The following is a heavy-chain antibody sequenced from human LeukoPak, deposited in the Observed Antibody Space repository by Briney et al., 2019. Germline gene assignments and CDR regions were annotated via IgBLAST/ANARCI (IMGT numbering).Heavy chain of an antibody. CDR1: GFTFDDYA. Sequence: GGSLRLSCAASGFTFDDYAMHWVRQAPGKGLEWVSLISWDGGSTYYADSVKGRFTISRDNSKNSLYLQMNSLRAEDTAVYYCAREGIGYYFDYWGQGALVTVSS. CDR3: AREGIGYYFDY. D-gene: IGHD3-10*01. CDR2: ISWDGGST. J-gene: IGHJ4*02. V-gene: IGHV3-43D*03.